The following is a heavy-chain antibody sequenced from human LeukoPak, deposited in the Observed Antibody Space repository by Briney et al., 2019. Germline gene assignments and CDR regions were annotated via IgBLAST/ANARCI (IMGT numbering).Heavy chain of an antibody. D-gene: IGHD3-3*02. V-gene: IGHV4-31*03. CDR2: IYYSGNT. CDR3: ARQVLGAAPFDY. J-gene: IGHJ4*02. CDR1: GGSISSGVYY. Sequence: PSETLSLTCTVSGGSISSGVYYWSWIRQHPGKGLEWIGYIYYSGNTYYNPSLKSRVTISVDTSKNQFSLKLSSVTAADTAVYYCARQVLGAAPFDYWGQGTLVTVSS.